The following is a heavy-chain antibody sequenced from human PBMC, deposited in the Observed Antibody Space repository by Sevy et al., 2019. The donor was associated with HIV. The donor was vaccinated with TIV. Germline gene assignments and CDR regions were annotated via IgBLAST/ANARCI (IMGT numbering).Heavy chain of an antibody. CDR2: ISYDGSNK. D-gene: IGHD3-10*01. CDR1: GFTFSSYA. CDR3: ARTFGELLSKNYYYYGMDV. J-gene: IGHJ6*02. V-gene: IGHV3-30-3*01. Sequence: GGSLRLSCAASGFTFSSYAMHWVRQAPGKGLEWAAVISYDGSNKYYADSVKGRFTISRDNSKNTLYLQMNSLRAEDTAVYYCARTFGELLSKNYYYYGMDVWGQGTTVTVSS.